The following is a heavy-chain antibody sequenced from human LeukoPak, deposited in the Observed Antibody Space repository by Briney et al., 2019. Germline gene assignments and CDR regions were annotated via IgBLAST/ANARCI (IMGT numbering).Heavy chain of an antibody. CDR2: INPNSGGT. J-gene: IGHJ5*02. CDR1: GYTFTGYY. D-gene: IGHD3-3*01. Sequence: ASVKVSCKASGYTFTGYYMHWVRQAPGQGLEWMGWINPNSGGTNYAQKFQGRVTMTRDTSISTAYMELSRLRSDDTAVYYCACITIFGGVYRRWFDPWGQGTLVTVSS. V-gene: IGHV1-2*02. CDR3: ACITIFGGVYRRWFDP.